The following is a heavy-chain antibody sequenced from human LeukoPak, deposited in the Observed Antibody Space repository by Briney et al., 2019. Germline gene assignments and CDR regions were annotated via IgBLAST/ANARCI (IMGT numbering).Heavy chain of an antibody. CDR3: ARDFWSGYYRGVVDP. J-gene: IGHJ5*02. V-gene: IGHV4-34*01. Sequence: SETLSLTCAVYGGSFSGYYWSWIRQPPGKGLEWIGSIYYSGSTYYNPSLKSRVTISVDTSKNQFSLKLSSVTAADTAVYYCARDFWSGYYRGVVDPWGQGTLVTDSS. D-gene: IGHD3-3*01. CDR1: GGSFSGYY. CDR2: IYYSGST.